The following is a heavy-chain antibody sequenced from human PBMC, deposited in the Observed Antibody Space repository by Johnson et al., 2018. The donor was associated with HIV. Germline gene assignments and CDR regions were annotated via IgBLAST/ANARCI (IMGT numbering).Heavy chain of an antibody. CDR3: ARERSGTIAFDI. CDR1: GFTVSSNY. D-gene: IGHD1-7*01. CDR2: INQGGSEK. Sequence: EVQLVESGGGLIQPGGSLRLSCAASGFTVSSNYMSWVRQAPGRGLEWVANINQGGSEKYYVDSVKGRFTISRDNAKNSLYLQMNNLRAEDTAVYYCARERSGTIAFDIWGQGTMVAVSS. J-gene: IGHJ3*02. V-gene: IGHV3-7*03.